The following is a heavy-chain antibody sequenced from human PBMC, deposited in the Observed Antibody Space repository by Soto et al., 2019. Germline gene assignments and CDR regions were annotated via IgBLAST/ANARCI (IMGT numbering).Heavy chain of an antibody. D-gene: IGHD6-19*01. CDR2: ISWNSGSI. CDR3: AKSPGIAVAGFDY. CDR1: GFTFDDYA. J-gene: IGHJ4*02. V-gene: IGHV3-9*01. Sequence: EVQLVESGGGLVQPGRSLRLSCAASGFTFDDYAMHWVRQAPGKGLEWVSGISWNSGSIGYADSVKGRFTISRDNAKNSLYLQMNSLRAEDTALYYCAKSPGIAVAGFDYWGQGTLVTVSS.